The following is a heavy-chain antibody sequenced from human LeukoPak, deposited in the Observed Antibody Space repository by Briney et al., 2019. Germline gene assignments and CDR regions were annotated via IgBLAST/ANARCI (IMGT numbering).Heavy chain of an antibody. D-gene: IGHD3-10*01. CDR3: AGNYGPYYFDY. J-gene: IGHJ4*02. CDR1: GFTFSIYG. Sequence: GGSLRLSCAASGFTFSIYGMHWVRQAPGKGLEWVAVISDDGRNKYYAESVKGRITISRDNSKNTLYLQMNSLRAEDTAVYYCAGNYGPYYFDYWGQGTLVTVSS. CDR2: ISDDGRNK. V-gene: IGHV3-30*03.